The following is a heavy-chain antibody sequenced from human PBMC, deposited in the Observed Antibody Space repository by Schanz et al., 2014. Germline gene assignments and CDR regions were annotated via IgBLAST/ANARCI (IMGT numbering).Heavy chain of an antibody. CDR1: GGTFSTYT. J-gene: IGHJ4*02. D-gene: IGHD4-17*01. Sequence: QVQLVQSGAEVKKPGSSVKVSCKLSGGTFSTYTISWVRQAPGQGLEWMGRIIPILGIANYAQNFQGRVTITADRSTSTAYMELSSLRSEDTAVYYCARGYGDSPTDFWGQGTLVTVSS. CDR2: IIPILGIA. CDR3: ARGYGDSPTDF. V-gene: IGHV1-69*02.